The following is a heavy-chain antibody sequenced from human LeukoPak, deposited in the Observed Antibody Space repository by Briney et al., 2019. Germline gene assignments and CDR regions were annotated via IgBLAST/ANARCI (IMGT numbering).Heavy chain of an antibody. Sequence: GSLRLSCAASGFIFSNYGIHWVRQAPGKGLEWIGSISQSGRTYYNPSLKSRVTISVDTSENQFSLKLNSVTDADTAVYFCSREDVVVVVAATHDVFDIWGQGTMVTVSA. J-gene: IGHJ3*02. D-gene: IGHD2-15*01. CDR2: ISQSGRT. CDR3: SREDVVVVVAATHDVFDI. V-gene: IGHV4-38-2*01. CDR1: GFIFSNYG.